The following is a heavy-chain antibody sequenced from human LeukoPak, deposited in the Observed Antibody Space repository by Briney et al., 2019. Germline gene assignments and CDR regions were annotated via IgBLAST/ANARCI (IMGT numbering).Heavy chain of an antibody. CDR3: ARGSRLRFEGAFDI. CDR2: ISYDGSNK. V-gene: IGHV3-30-3*01. D-gene: IGHD3-16*01. J-gene: IGHJ3*02. CDR1: GFTFSSYA. Sequence: GGSLRLSCAASGFTFSSYAMHWVRQAPGKGLEWVAVISYDGSNKYYADSVKGRFTISRDNAKNSLYLQMNSLRAEDTAVYYCARGSRLRFEGAFDIWGQGTMVTVSS.